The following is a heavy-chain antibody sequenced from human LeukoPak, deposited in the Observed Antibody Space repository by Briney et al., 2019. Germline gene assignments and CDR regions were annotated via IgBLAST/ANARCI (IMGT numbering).Heavy chain of an antibody. CDR1: GFTFSSYG. Sequence: PGGSLRLSCAASGFTFSSYGMHWVRQAPGKGLEWVAVISYDGSNKYYADSVKGRFTISRDNSKNTLYLQMNSLRAEDTAVYYCAKDRGSSGYSTLDFDYWGQGTLVTVSS. CDR2: ISYDGSNK. CDR3: AKDRGSSGYSTLDFDY. V-gene: IGHV3-30*18. J-gene: IGHJ4*02. D-gene: IGHD3-22*01.